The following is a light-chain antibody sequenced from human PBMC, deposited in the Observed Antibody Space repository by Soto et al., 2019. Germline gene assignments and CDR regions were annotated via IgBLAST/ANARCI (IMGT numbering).Light chain of an antibody. CDR2: EVS. J-gene: IGLJ2*01. CDR3: SSYTSSSTL. CDR1: SSDVGRYNL. Sequence: QSVLTQPASVSGSPGQSITISCTGTSSDVGRYNLVSWYQQHPGKAPKLMIYEVSNRPSGVSNRFSGSKSGNTASLTISGLQAEDEADYYCSSYTSSSTLFGGGTKLTVL. V-gene: IGLV2-14*02.